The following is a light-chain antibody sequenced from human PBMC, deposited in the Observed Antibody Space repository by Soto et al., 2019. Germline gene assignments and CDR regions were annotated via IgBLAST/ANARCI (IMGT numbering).Light chain of an antibody. CDR3: QAWDSSTVV. CDR1: KLGEKY. CDR2: QDR. V-gene: IGLV3-1*01. Sequence: SYELTQPPSVSVSPGQTASFTCSGDKLGEKYASWYQQKPGQSPVLVIYQDRKRPSGIPDRFSGSNSGNTATLTISGTQAMDEADYYCQAWDSSTVVFGGGTKLTVL. J-gene: IGLJ2*01.